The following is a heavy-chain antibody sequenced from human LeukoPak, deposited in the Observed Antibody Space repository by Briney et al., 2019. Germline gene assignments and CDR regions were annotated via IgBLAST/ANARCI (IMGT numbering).Heavy chain of an antibody. V-gene: IGHV1-24*01. CDR2: FDPEDGET. CDR1: GYTLTELS. Sequence: GASVKVSCKVSGYTLTELSMHWVRQAPGKGLEWMGGFDPEDGETIYAQKFQGRVTMTEDTSTDTAYMELSSLRSEDTAVYYCATAGYCSGGSCSYYLDYWGQGTLVTVSS. D-gene: IGHD2-15*01. J-gene: IGHJ4*02. CDR3: ATAGYCSGGSCSYYLDY.